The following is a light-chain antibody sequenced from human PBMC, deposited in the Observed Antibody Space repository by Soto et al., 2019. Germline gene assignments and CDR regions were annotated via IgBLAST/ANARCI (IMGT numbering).Light chain of an antibody. CDR2: GAS. Sequence: EIVMTQSPATLSVSPGERATLSCRASQSVGNSLAWYQQKPGQAPRLLIYGASTRATGISDKFSGCGSGTEFTLTISSLQSEDFAIYYCQLYNNWPYTFGQGTKLEIK. J-gene: IGKJ2*01. CDR1: QSVGNS. V-gene: IGKV3-15*01. CDR3: QLYNNWPYT.